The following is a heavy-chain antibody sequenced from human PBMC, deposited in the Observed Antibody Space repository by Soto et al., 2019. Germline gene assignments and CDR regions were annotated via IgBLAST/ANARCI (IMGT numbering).Heavy chain of an antibody. CDR1: GFTFSTCA. CDR3: VREGFEAGRCHFGC. D-gene: IGHD6-13*01. J-gene: IGHJ4*02. V-gene: IGHV3-30*04. CDR2: SSSGGKNE. Sequence: QVQVVESGGGVVQPGGSLRLSCVASGFTFSTCAMHWVRQAPGRGLERMTASSSGGKNEYYADSVQGLFTVSRDVSESTLYLQMNGLRTEDTAVYYCVREGFEAGRCHFGCWGQGTLVSVSS.